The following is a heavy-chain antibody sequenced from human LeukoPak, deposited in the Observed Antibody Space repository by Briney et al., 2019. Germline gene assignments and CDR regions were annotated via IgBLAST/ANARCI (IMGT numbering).Heavy chain of an antibody. J-gene: IGHJ6*02. CDR1: GGSFSGYY. CDR3: ARTPPIVLMAYATQLDYYGMDV. V-gene: IGHV4-34*01. Sequence: SETLSLTCAVYGGSFSGYYWSWIRQPPGKGLEWIGEINHSGSTNYNPSLKSRVTISVDTSKNQFSLKLSSVTAADTAVYYCARTPPIVLMAYATQLDYYGMDVWGQGTTVTVSS. D-gene: IGHD2-8*01. CDR2: INHSGST.